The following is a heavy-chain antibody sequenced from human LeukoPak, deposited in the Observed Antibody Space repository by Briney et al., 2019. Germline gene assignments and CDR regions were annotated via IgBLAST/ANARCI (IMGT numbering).Heavy chain of an antibody. V-gene: IGHV1-46*01. J-gene: IGHJ4*02. CDR3: ARKVYASNDYYYEYYLDY. CDR2: IKPSGGAP. CDR1: GFTFSGYG. Sequence: GGSLRLSCAASGFTFSGYGMHWVRQAPGQGLEWMGMIKPSGGAPSYAQKFQDRVTMTSDTSTSTVYMEVSSLRSEDTAVYYCARKVYASNDYYYEYYLDYWGQGTLVTVSS. D-gene: IGHD3-22*01.